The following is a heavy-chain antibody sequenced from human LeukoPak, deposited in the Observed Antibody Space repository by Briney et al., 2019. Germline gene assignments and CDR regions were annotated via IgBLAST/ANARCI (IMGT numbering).Heavy chain of an antibody. D-gene: IGHD3-10*01. CDR2: ISYDGSNK. J-gene: IGHJ4*02. CDR1: GFTFSSYW. V-gene: IGHV3-30*03. CDR3: ARDHSYGSGSYSSSFDY. Sequence: PGGSLRLSCAASGFTFSSYWMSWLRQAPGKGLEWVAVISYDGSNKYYADSVKGRFTISRDNSKNTLYLQMNSLRAEDTAVYYCARDHSYGSGSYSSSFDYWGQGTLVTVSS.